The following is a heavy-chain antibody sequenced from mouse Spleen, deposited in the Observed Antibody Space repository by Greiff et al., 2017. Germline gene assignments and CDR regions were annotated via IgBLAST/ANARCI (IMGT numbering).Heavy chain of an antibody. Sequence: EVKVVESGGGLVKPGGSLKLSCAASGFTFSSYTMSWVRQTPAKRLEWVATISSGGGNTYYPDSVKGRFTISRDNARNTLYLQMSSLRSEDTAMYYCARHDLFYWYFDVWGAGTTVTVSS. V-gene: IGHV5-9*04. CDR2: ISSGGGNT. J-gene: IGHJ1*01. CDR3: ARHDLFYWYFDV. CDR1: GFTFSSYT. D-gene: IGHD5-1*01.